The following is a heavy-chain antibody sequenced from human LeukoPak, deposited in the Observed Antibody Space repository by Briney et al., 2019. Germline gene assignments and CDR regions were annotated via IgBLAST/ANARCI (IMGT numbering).Heavy chain of an antibody. J-gene: IGHJ5*02. CDR3: ASGLWFGELLSFS. CDR2: IYHSGST. Sequence: SETLSLTCAVSGYSISSGYYWGWIRQPPGKGLEWIGSIYHSGSTYYNPSLKIRVTISVDTSKNQFSLKLSFVTAADTAVYYCASGLWFGELLSFSWGQGTLVTVSS. CDR1: GYSISSGYY. V-gene: IGHV4-38-2*01. D-gene: IGHD3-10*01.